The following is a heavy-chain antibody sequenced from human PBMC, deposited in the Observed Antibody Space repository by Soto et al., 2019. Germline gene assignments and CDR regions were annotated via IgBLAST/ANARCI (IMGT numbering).Heavy chain of an antibody. J-gene: IGHJ4*02. CDR2: ISAYNGHT. D-gene: IGHD6-19*01. CDR1: GYTFTSYC. V-gene: IGHV1-18*01. Sequence: ASVKVSCKASGYTFTSYCISWVLQAPGQGLEWMGWISAYNGHTNYAQKLQGRVTMTTDTSTSTAYMELRSLRSDDTAVYYCARDYSNGWYGDFDYWGQGTLVTVSS. CDR3: ARDYSNGWYGDFDY.